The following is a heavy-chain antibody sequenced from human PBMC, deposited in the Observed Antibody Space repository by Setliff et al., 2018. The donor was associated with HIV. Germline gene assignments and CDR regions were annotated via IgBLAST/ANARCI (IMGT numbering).Heavy chain of an antibody. CDR3: AREDPPADFHFWSGRLAD. J-gene: IGHJ4*02. CDR1: GFTVSSNY. D-gene: IGHD3-3*02. CDR2: IYIDGST. Sequence: ETLRLSCAASGFTVSSNYMSWVRQAPGKGLEWVSVIYIDGSTYYADSVRGRFTISRDNYKNTLYLQMKSLRAEDTAVYYCAREDPPADFHFWSGRLADWGQGSLVTVSS. V-gene: IGHV3-66*02.